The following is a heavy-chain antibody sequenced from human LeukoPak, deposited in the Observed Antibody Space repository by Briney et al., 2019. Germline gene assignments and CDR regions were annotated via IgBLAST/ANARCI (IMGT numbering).Heavy chain of an antibody. CDR3: ARGPSSWYVRWFDP. CDR1: GGSFSGYY. V-gene: IGHV4-34*01. J-gene: IGHJ5*02. Sequence: SETLSLTCAVYGGSFSGYYWSWIRQPPGKGLEWIGEINHSGSTNYNPSLKSRVTISVDTSKNQFSLKLSSVTAADTAVYYCARGPSSWYVRWFDPWGQGTLVTVSS. D-gene: IGHD6-13*01. CDR2: INHSGST.